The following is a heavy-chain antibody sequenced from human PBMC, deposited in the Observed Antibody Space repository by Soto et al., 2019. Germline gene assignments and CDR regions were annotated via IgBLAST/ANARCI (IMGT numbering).Heavy chain of an antibody. CDR3: ARDDDSKFEHGLDI. CDR2: IVNDGSEK. J-gene: IGHJ4*03. Sequence: VRKKKGKGLEWVAVIVNDGSEKYHADSVEGRFTISRDNSKDTLFLQMNSLRAEDTAVYYYARDDDSKFEHGLDISGQAILGTLPS. V-gene: IGHV3-33*01. D-gene: IGHD3-10*02.